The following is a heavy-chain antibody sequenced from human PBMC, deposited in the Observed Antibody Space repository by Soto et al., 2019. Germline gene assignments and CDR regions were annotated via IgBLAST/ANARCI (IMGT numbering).Heavy chain of an antibody. J-gene: IGHJ5*02. V-gene: IGHV3-23*01. CDR2: ITGSGAGS. CDR1: GFTFSSYA. D-gene: IGHD6-13*01. Sequence: EVQLLESGGGWLQPGGSLRLSCAASGFTFSSYAMNWVRQAPGKGLEWVSGITGSGAGSYYSDSVKSRFTISRDNSKSTRYRQMNSLRAEDTAVYYCAKAYSNSWPNDWIDPWGQGTLVTVSS. CDR3: AKAYSNSWPNDWIDP.